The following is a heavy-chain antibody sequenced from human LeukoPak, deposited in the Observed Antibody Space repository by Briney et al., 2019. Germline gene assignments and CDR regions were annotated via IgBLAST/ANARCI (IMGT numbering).Heavy chain of an antibody. J-gene: IGHJ4*02. Sequence: GMSLRLSCAASGYTFSIYGMNWVRQAPGKGLEWVAIIWYDGSNTYFAESVMGRFSISKDNFKNTVYLQMNSLKIEDTGVYYCARAGIVNALDYGGQGAQVTVS. CDR3: ARAGIVNALDY. CDR1: GYTFSIYG. V-gene: IGHV3-33*01. D-gene: IGHD2/OR15-2a*01. CDR2: IWYDGSNT.